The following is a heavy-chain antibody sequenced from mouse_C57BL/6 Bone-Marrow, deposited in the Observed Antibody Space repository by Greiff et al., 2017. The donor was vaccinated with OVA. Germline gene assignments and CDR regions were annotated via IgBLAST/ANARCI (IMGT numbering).Heavy chain of an antibody. CDR3: ARGNLDSSFYAMDY. CDR2: IDPANDNT. D-gene: IGHD1-1*01. Sequence: VQLQQSVAELVRPGASVKLSCTASGFNIKNSYMHWVKQRPEQGLEWIGRIDPANDNTKYAQKFQGKATLTVDTSSNTAYLQLRSLSSEDTAVYCCARGNLDSSFYAMDYWGQGTSVTVSS. CDR1: GFNIKNSY. V-gene: IGHV14-3*01. J-gene: IGHJ4*01.